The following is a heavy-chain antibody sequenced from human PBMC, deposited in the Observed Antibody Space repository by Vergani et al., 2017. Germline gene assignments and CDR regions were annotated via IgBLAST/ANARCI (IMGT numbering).Heavy chain of an antibody. Sequence: QVQLVQSGSELKKPGASVKVSCKASGYTFTSYGISWVRQAPGQGLEWMGWISAYNGNTNYAQKLQGRVTMTTDTSTSTAYMELRSLRSDDTAVYYCARAGGLTTVVTGDYFDYWGQGTLVTVSS. J-gene: IGHJ4*02. CDR1: GYTFTSYG. V-gene: IGHV1-18*01. CDR2: ISAYNGNT. D-gene: IGHD4-23*01. CDR3: ARAGGLTTVVTGDYFDY.